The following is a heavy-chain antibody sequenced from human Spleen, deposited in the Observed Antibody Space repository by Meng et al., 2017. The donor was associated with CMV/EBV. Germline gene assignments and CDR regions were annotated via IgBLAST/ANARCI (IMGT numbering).Heavy chain of an antibody. D-gene: IGHD4-23*01. CDR3: AKELTTVVDFHYYGMDV. J-gene: IGHJ6*02. CDR2: ISWNSGRV. CDR1: GFTFHDYA. V-gene: IGHV3-9*01. Sequence: SLKISCAASGFTFHDYAMHWVRQDSGKGLEWVSGISWNSGRVGYADSVKGRFTISRDNAKNSLYLQMNSLRAEDTALYYCAKELTTVVDFHYYGMDVWGQGTTVTVSS.